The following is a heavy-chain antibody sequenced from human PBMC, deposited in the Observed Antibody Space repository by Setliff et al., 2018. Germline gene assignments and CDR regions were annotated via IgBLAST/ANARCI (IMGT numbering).Heavy chain of an antibody. D-gene: IGHD2-2*01. J-gene: IGHJ4*02. Sequence: GGSLRLSCAVSGFTVNSNYMCWARQAPGKGLEWVSVIYRDGSNKYHADSVKGRLTISRDNSKNTLYLQMNSLRAEDTAVYYCANPSVNFDYWGQGTLVTVSS. V-gene: IGHV3-53*01. CDR2: IYRDGSNK. CDR3: ANPSVNFDY. CDR1: GFTVNSNY.